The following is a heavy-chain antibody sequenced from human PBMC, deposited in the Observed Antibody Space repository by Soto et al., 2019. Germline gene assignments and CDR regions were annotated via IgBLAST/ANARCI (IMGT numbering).Heavy chain of an antibody. CDR3: ARDRRGTHEYNWFDP. CDR1: GFTFSSYW. J-gene: IGHJ5*02. CDR2: INSDGSST. V-gene: IGHV3-74*01. D-gene: IGHD1-1*01. Sequence: GGSLRLSCAASGFTFSSYWMHWVRQAPGKGLVWVSRINSDGSSTSYADSVKGRFTISRDNTKNTLYLQMNSLRAEDTAVYYCARDRRGTHEYNWFDPWGQGTLVTVSS.